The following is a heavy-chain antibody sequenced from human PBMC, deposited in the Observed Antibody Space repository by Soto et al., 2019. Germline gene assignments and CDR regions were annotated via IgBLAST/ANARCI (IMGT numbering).Heavy chain of an antibody. Sequence: QVQLVESGGGLVKPGGSLRLSCAASGFTFSDYYMSWIRQAPGKGLEWVSYISGSRSYTDYADSVKGRFTISRDNAKKSLYLQMNNLRDEDTAVYYCARDNVAGYCTGTSCYGDGMDVWGQGTTVTVSS. V-gene: IGHV3-11*05. CDR3: ARDNVAGYCTGTSCYGDGMDV. J-gene: IGHJ6*02. D-gene: IGHD2-2*03. CDR1: GFTFSDYY. CDR2: ISGSRSYT.